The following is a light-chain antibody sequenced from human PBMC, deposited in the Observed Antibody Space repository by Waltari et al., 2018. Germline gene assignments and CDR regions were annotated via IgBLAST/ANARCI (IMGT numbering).Light chain of an antibody. CDR2: SNN. Sequence: QSVLTQPPSASGAPGQWVTISCSGRSSNIGSNTVNWYQQLPGTAPKLLIYSNNQRPSGVPDRFSGSKSGTSASLAISGLQSEDEADYYCAAWDDSLNGPVFGGGTKLTVL. J-gene: IGLJ2*01. CDR3: AAWDDSLNGPV. CDR1: SSNIGSNT. V-gene: IGLV1-44*01.